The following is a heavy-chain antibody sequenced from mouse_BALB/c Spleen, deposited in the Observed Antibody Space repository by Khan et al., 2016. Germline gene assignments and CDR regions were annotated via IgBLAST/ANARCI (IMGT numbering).Heavy chain of an antibody. J-gene: IGHJ2*01. CDR2: INTYTGEP. V-gene: IGHV9-1*02. CDR1: GYSFTNYG. Sequence: QIQLVQSGPELKKPGETVKISCKASGYSFTNYGMNWVKQAPGQGLKWMGWINTYTGEPTYPDDFKGRFAFSLETSASTAFLQINNLKNEDMATYFGARGGGDYFDYWGEGTTLTVSS. CDR3: ARGGGDYFDY.